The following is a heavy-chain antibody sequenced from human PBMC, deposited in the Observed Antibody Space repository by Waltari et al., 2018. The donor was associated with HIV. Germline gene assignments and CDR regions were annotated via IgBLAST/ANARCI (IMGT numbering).Heavy chain of an antibody. J-gene: IGHJ5*02. D-gene: IGHD2-2*01. V-gene: IGHV7-4-1*02. Sequence: QVQLVQSGSELKKPGASVKVSCKASGYTFTNYAMNWVRQAPGQGLEWMGWINTNTGNPTYAQGLTGRFVFSLDTSVSTAYLQISSLKAEDTAVYYCARGYCGTTSCWQRGGWFDPWGQGTLLTVSS. CDR2: INTNTGNP. CDR1: GYTFTNYA. CDR3: ARGYCGTTSCWQRGGWFDP.